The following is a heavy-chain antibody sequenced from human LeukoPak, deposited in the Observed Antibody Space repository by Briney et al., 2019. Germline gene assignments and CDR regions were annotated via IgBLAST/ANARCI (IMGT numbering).Heavy chain of an antibody. J-gene: IGHJ4*02. CDR2: IYYSGST. Sequence: ETLSLTCTVSGGSISSYYWSWIRQPPGKGLEWIGYIYYSGSTNYNPSLKSRVTISVDTSKNQFSLKLSSVTAADTAVYCCAREEYGVDRRPFDYWGQGTLVTVSS. CDR1: GGSISSYY. D-gene: IGHD4-17*01. V-gene: IGHV4-59*12. CDR3: AREEYGVDRRPFDY.